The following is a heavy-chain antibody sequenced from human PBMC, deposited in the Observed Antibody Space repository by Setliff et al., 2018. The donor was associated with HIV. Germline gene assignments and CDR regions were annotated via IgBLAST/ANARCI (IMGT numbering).Heavy chain of an antibody. D-gene: IGHD1-26*01. Sequence: WASVKVSCKASGYTFSSDEIGRVRHVTGQGFEWTGWMHPGSGNTGFAAKFQGRVTMTRDTSTSTVYMELSSLRSEDTAVYYCAIDLGMRITALWGQGTLVTVSS. CDR1: GYTFSSDE. CDR2: MHPGSGNT. J-gene: IGHJ4*02. CDR3: AIDLGMRITAL. V-gene: IGHV1-8*01.